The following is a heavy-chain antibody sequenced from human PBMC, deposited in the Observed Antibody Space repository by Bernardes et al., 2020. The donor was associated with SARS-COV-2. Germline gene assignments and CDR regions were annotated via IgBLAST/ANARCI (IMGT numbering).Heavy chain of an antibody. CDR1: GGSISSGDYY. D-gene: IGHD1-26*01. Sequence: SETLSLTCTVSGGSISSGDYYWSWIRQPPGKGLEWIGYIYYSGSTYYNPSLKSRVTISVDTSKNQFSLKLSSVTAADTVVYYCARDVGGSYFDYWGQGTLVTVSS. V-gene: IGHV4-30-4*01. CDR2: IYYSGST. J-gene: IGHJ4*02. CDR3: ARDVGGSYFDY.